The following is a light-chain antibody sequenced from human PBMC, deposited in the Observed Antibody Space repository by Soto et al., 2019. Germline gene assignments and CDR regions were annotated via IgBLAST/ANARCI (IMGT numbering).Light chain of an antibody. CDR2: GAS. CDR1: QSISNN. V-gene: IGKV1-39*01. Sequence: DIQMTQSPYSLSASVGDRVTITCRASQSISNNLNWYQQKPGKAPKLLIYGASSLQSGVPSRFNGSGSGTDFTLIISSLQPEEFATYYCQQSYSTPRTFGQGTKLEIK. J-gene: IGKJ2*01. CDR3: QQSYSTPRT.